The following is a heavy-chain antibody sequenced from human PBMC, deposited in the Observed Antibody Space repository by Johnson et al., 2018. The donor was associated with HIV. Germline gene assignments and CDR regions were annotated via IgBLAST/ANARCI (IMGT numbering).Heavy chain of an antibody. CDR3: ARDWGDI. Sequence: QMQLVESGGGVVQPGGSLRLSCEASGFTFSNYAMNWVRQAPGKGLEWVAFIRFDGSIEHQRDSVKGRFSISRDNSKNTLYLQMNSLRAEDTAVYYCARDWGDIWGQGTMVTVSS. J-gene: IGHJ3*02. CDR1: GFTFSNYA. V-gene: IGHV3-30*02. D-gene: IGHD3-16*01. CDR2: IRFDGSIE.